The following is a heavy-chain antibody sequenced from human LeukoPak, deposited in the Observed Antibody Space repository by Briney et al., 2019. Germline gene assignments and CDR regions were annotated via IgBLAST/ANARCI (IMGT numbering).Heavy chain of an antibody. J-gene: IGHJ4*02. Sequence: SETLSLTCTVSGGSISSGGYYWSWLRQHPGKGLEWIGYIYYSGSTYYNPSLKSRVTMSVDTSKNQFFLKLNSVTAADTAVYYCARGRPYSGGYHLDYWGQGTLVTVSA. CDR2: IYYSGST. D-gene: IGHD1-26*01. CDR1: GGSISSGGYY. V-gene: IGHV4-39*01. CDR3: ARGRPYSGGYHLDY.